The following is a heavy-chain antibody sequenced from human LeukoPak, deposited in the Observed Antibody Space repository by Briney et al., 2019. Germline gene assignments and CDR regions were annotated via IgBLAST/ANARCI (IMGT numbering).Heavy chain of an antibody. CDR1: DFTFSNSW. V-gene: IGHV3-7*01. CDR3: ARDSPRGDLDY. J-gene: IGHJ4*02. D-gene: IGHD4-17*01. Sequence: GGPLRLSCEASDFTFSNSWMSWVRQAPGKGLEGVANIKQDGSKKYYVDSVKGRFTVSRDNARNSLFLQMNSLRAEDTAVYYCARDSPRGDLDYWGQGTLVTVSS. CDR2: IKQDGSKK.